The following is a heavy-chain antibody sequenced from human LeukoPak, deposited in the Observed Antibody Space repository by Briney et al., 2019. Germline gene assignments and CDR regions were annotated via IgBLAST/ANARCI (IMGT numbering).Heavy chain of an antibody. V-gene: IGHV3-66*01. CDR2: IYSGGST. CDR1: GFTVSSNY. D-gene: IGHD3-22*01. Sequence: PGGSLRLSCAASGFTVSSNYMSWVRQAPGKGLEWVSVIYSGGSTYYADSVKGRFTISRDNSKNTLYLQMNSLRAEDTAVYYCARDAYYDSSGQLRGPFDYWGQGTLVTVSS. J-gene: IGHJ4*02. CDR3: ARDAYYDSSGQLRGPFDY.